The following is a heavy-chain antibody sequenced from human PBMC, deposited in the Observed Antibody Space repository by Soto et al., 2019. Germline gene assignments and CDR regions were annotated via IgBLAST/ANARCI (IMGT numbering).Heavy chain of an antibody. V-gene: IGHV4-39*01. Sequence: QLQESGPGLVKPSETVSLTCTVSGDSISSSSLYWGWIRQPPGKGLEWIGSIYNSGKTYYSPSLESRVTISVDTSKNQFSLKLSSVTAADTAVYYCARHASNSGSYSEYFQYWGQGTLVAVSS. J-gene: IGHJ1*01. CDR2: IYNSGKT. CDR3: ARHASNSGSYSEYFQY. D-gene: IGHD1-26*01. CDR1: GDSISSSSLY.